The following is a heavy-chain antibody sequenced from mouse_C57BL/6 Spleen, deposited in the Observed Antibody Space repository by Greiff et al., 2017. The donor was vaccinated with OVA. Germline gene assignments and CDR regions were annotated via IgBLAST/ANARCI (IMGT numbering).Heavy chain of an antibody. CDR1: GFTFSDYY. Sequence: DVMLVESEGGLVQPGSSMKLSCTASGFTFSDYYMAWVRQVPEKGLEWVANINYDGSSTYYLDSLKSRFIISRDNAKNILYLQMSSLKSEDTATYYCARDRGTTVPYAMDYWGQGTSVTVSS. V-gene: IGHV5-16*01. J-gene: IGHJ4*01. CDR2: INYDGSST. CDR3: ARDRGTTVPYAMDY. D-gene: IGHD1-1*01.